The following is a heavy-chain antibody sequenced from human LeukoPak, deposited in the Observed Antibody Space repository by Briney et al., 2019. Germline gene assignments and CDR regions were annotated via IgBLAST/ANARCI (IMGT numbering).Heavy chain of an antibody. CDR1: GFTFSSYA. Sequence: GGSLRLSCAASGFTFSSYAMHWVRQAPGKGLEWVAVISYDGSNKYYADSVKGRFTISRDNAKNTLYLQMNSLRAEDTAVYYCARDAWYSSSYDYWGQGTLVTVSS. J-gene: IGHJ4*02. D-gene: IGHD6-13*01. CDR3: ARDAWYSSSYDY. V-gene: IGHV3-30*04. CDR2: ISYDGSNK.